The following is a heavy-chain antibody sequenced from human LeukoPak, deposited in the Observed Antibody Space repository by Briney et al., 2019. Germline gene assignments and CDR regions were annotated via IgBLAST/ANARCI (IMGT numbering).Heavy chain of an antibody. V-gene: IGHV3-30*04. CDR3: AREMPAAGLDY. Sequence: GRSLRLSCAASGFTFSSYAMHWVRQAPGKGLEWVAVISYDGSKKYYADSVKGRFTISRDNSKNTLFLQMNGLRVEDKAVYYCAREMPAAGLDYWGQGTLVTVSS. CDR2: ISYDGSKK. J-gene: IGHJ4*02. D-gene: IGHD6-13*01. CDR1: GFTFSSYA.